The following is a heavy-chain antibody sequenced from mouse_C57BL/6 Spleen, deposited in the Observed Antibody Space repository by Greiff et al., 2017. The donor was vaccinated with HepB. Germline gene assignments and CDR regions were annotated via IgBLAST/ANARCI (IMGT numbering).Heavy chain of an antibody. D-gene: IGHD2-5*01. J-gene: IGHJ3*01. CDR2: IDPSDSYT. CDR3: ATRSNSWFAY. V-gene: IGHV1-69*01. CDR1: GYTFTSYW. Sequence: QVHVKQPGAELVMPGASVKLSCKASGYTFTSYWMHWVKQRPGQGLEWIGEIDPSDSYTNYNQKFKGKSTLTVDKSSSTAYMQLSSLTSEDSAVYYCATRSNSWFAYWGQGTLVTVSA.